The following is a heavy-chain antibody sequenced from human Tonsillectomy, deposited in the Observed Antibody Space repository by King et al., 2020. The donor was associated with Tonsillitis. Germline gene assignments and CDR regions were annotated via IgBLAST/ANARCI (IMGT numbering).Heavy chain of an antibody. CDR3: ARVYSSGWYVERYFDY. J-gene: IGHJ4*01. D-gene: IGHD6-19*01. Sequence: VQLQQWGAGLLKPSETLSLTCAVYGGSFSGYYWSWIRQPPGKGLEWIGEINHSGSTNYNPSLKSRVTISVDTSKNQFSLKLSSVTAADTAVYYCARVYSSGWYVERYFDYWGHGTLVTVSS. CDR2: INHSGST. V-gene: IGHV4-34*01. CDR1: GGSFSGYY.